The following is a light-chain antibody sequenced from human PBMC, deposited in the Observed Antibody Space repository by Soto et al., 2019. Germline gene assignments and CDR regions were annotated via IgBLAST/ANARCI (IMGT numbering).Light chain of an antibody. J-gene: IGLJ3*02. CDR1: SDDIGAYDR. Sequence: QSALTQPASVSGSPGQSITISCTGNSDDIGAYDRVSWYQQHPGKAPKLMIYEVNNRPSGVSNRFSGSKSGNTASLTISGLQAEDEADYYCSSYTSSSTLWVFGGGTKLTVL. CDR2: EVN. CDR3: SSYTSSSTLWV. V-gene: IGLV2-14*01.